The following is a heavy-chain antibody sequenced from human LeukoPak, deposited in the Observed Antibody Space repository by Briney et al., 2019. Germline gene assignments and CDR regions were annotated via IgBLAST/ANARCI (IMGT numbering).Heavy chain of an antibody. CDR3: VTHRPARGFGP. CDR2: YEPGEGET. Sequence: ASVKVSCKVSGYSLSDLSIQWVRQVPGKGLEWMGGYEPGEGETIYAERFQGRVTMTEDPSTDTVNMVLSNLKLEDTAVYYCVTHRPARGFGPWGQGTLVTVSS. J-gene: IGHJ5*02. CDR1: GYSLSDLS. V-gene: IGHV1-24*01.